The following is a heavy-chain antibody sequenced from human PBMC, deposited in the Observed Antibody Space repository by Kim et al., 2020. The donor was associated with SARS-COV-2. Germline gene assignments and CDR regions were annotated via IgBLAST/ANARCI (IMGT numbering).Heavy chain of an antibody. Sequence: TYYNPSLQSRVTISVDTSRNQFSLKLASVTAADPAVYYCARRTEAGGYFDFWGQGSPVTVAS. CDR2: T. CDR3: ARRTEAGGYFDF. D-gene: IGHD3-16*01. J-gene: IGHJ4*02. V-gene: IGHV4-39*01.